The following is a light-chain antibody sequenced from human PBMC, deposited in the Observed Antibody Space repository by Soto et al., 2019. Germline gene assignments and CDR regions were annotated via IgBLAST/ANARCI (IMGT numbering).Light chain of an antibody. CDR3: QQRANWPIT. J-gene: IGKJ5*01. V-gene: IGKV3-11*01. CDR1: ESINNY. Sequence: EIVLTQSPSTLSLSPGERATLSCRASESINNYLGWYQQKPGQGPRLLIYDASNRATGIPARFSGSGSGADFTLTISSLEPEDFAVYYCQQRANWPITFGQGTRLEIK. CDR2: DAS.